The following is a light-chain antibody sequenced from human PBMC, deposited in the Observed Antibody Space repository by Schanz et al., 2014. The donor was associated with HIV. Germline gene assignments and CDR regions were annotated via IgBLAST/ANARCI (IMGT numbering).Light chain of an antibody. Sequence: EIVMTQSPATLSVSPGERATLSCRASQSVSSNLVWYQQKPGQAPRLLIYGASTRATGIPDRFSGSGSGTDFTLTISRLEPDDFAVYYCHHYGDSRGTFGGGTEVDI. V-gene: IGKV3D-15*01. J-gene: IGKJ4*02. CDR3: HHYGDSRGT. CDR2: GAS. CDR1: QSVSSN.